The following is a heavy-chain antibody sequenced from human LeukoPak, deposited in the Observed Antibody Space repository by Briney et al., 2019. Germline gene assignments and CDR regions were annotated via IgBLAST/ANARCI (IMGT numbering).Heavy chain of an antibody. CDR2: INHSGST. D-gene: IGHD2-21*01. V-gene: IGHV4-39*01. CDR1: GGSISSSSYY. CDR3: ARHAGENSGAFDI. Sequence: NPSETLSLTCTVSGGSISSSSYYWSWIRQPPGKGLEWIGEINHSGSTNYNPSLKSRVTISVDTSKNQFSLKLSSVTAADTAVYYCARHAGENSGAFDIWGQGTMVTVSS. J-gene: IGHJ3*02.